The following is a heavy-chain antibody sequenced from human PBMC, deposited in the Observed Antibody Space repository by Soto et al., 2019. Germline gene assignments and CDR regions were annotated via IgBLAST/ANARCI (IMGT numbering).Heavy chain of an antibody. CDR3: ARSLLDEYSSSWRSAYYGMDV. CDR1: GFTFSAYY. CDR2: INPNSGGT. V-gene: IGHV1-2*02. D-gene: IGHD6-13*01. Sequence: QVQLVQSGAEVKKPGASVKVSCKASGFTFSAYYIYWVRQAPGQGLEWIGWINPNSGGTNHAQKFQGRVTMTRDTSTSTVYMELSALISDDTAVYYCARSLLDEYSSSWRSAYYGMDVWGQGTTVTVSS. J-gene: IGHJ6*02.